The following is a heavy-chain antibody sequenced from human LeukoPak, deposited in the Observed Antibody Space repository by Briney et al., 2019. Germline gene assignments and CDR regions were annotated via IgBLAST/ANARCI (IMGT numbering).Heavy chain of an antibody. D-gene: IGHD3-16*01. CDR3: ARDRDPYDYVWGSPDY. CDR2: INWNGGST. J-gene: IGHJ4*02. V-gene: IGHV3-20*04. Sequence: GGSLRLSWAASGFTFDDYGMSWVRQAPGKGLEWVSGINWNGGSTGYADSVRGRFTISRDNAKNSLYLQMNSLRAEDTALYYCARDRDPYDYVWGSPDYWGQGTLVTVSS. CDR1: GFTFDDYG.